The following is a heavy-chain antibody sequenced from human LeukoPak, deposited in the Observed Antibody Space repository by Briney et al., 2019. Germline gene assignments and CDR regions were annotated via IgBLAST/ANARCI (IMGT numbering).Heavy chain of an antibody. J-gene: IGHJ4*02. CDR1: GFTFSSYS. V-gene: IGHV3-21*01. CDR3: ARDGVAVAGLDY. Sequence: GGSLRLSXAASGFTFSSYSMNWVRQAPGKGLEWVSSISSSSSYIYYADSVTGRFTISRDNAKNSLYLQMNSLRAEDTAVYYCARDGVAVAGLDYWGQGTLVTVSS. D-gene: IGHD6-19*01. CDR2: ISSSSSYI.